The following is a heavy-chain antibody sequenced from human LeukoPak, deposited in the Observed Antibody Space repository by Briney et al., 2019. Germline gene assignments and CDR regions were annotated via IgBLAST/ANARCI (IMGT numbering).Heavy chain of an antibody. J-gene: IGHJ4*02. CDR2: IYHSEST. D-gene: IGHD3-22*01. CDR1: GYSIGSRYY. CDR3: ARDGIVGPTNFDY. Sequence: SEPLSLTCAVSGYSIGSRYYWGWRRPPPGKGLEWIGSIYHSESTYYNPSLKSRVTISVDTSKNQFSLKLRSVTAADTAVYYCARDGIVGPTNFDYWGQGTLVTVSS. V-gene: IGHV4-38-2*02.